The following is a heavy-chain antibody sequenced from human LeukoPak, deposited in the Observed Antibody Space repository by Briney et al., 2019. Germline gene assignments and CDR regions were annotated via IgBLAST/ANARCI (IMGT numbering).Heavy chain of an antibody. Sequence: SVKVSCKASGFTSTNFAVQWVRQARGQRLEWIGWVIVGSGATKCAQDFQERVTITRDLSTSTLYMELRSLTSEDTAVYYCAADLSNPRMGASYLDSWGQGTLVTVSS. J-gene: IGHJ4*02. D-gene: IGHD3-16*01. CDR3: AADLSNPRMGASYLDS. CDR2: VIVGSGAT. CDR1: GFTSTNFA. V-gene: IGHV1-58*01.